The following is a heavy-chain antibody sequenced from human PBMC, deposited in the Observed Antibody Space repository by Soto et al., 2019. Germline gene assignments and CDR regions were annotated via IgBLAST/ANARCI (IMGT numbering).Heavy chain of an antibody. CDR2: IWNDGSNE. D-gene: IGHD3-22*01. J-gene: IGHJ4*02. CDR3: ARDQTDSGGYSDS. CDR1: GFTFSSYG. V-gene: IGHV3-33*01. Sequence: PVGSLRLSCEASGFTFSSYGMHWVRQAPGKGLEWVAIIWNDGSNEYYADSVKGRFTISRDNSKNTLYLQVSNLRAEDTAVYFCARDQTDSGGYSDSWGQGTLVTVSS.